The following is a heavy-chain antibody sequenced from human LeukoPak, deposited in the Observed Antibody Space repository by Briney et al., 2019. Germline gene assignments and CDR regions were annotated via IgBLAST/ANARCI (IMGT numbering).Heavy chain of an antibody. Sequence: SETLSLTCAAYGGSFSGYYWSWIRQPPGKGLEWIGEINHSGSTNYNPSLKSRVTISVDTSKNQFSLKLSSVTAADTAVYYCARGIGAFWGQGTLVTVSS. D-gene: IGHD3-16*02. CDR3: ARGIGAF. CDR1: GGSFSGYY. J-gene: IGHJ4*02. V-gene: IGHV4-34*01. CDR2: INHSGST.